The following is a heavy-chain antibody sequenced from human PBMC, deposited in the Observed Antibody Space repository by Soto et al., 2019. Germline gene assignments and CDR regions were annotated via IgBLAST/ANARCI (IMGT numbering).Heavy chain of an antibody. J-gene: IGHJ4*02. Sequence: EVQLLASGGGLVQPGGSLRLSCAASGFTFSSYGMSWVRQAPGKGLEWVSAISHRGGNTYYADSVKGRFAISRDNSKNTLYLQMNSLRAEDTAVYYCATFIFCSSTSCYGREGGYWGQGTLVTVSS. CDR2: ISHRGGNT. D-gene: IGHD2-2*01. V-gene: IGHV3-23*01. CDR3: ATFIFCSSTSCYGREGGY. CDR1: GFTFSSYG.